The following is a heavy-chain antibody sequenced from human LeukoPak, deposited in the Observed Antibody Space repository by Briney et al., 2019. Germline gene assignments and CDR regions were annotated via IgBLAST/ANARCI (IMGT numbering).Heavy chain of an antibody. D-gene: IGHD5-12*01. Sequence: ASVKVSCKASGYTFTSYDINWLRQAPAQGLEWMGWMNPNSGKTGYAQKFQGRVTMTSNTSTSTAYMELSSLRSEATTVYHCALRTHVDIVATLWERVKKGLDYWGQGTPVTVSS. J-gene: IGHJ4*02. V-gene: IGHV1-8*01. CDR2: MNPNSGKT. CDR3: ALRTHVDIVATLWERVKKGLDY. CDR1: GYTFTSYD.